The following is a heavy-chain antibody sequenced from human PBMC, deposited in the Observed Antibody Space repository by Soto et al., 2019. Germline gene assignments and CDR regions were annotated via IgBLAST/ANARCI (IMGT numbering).Heavy chain of an antibody. CDR3: AKNGQWLATPPEA. D-gene: IGHD6-19*01. Sequence: GGFLRLSCAASGFSFGTFVMTWFRQAPGGGLEWVASITDSGYTASYAETVEGRFTVSRDNSKNKLHLQMNDLRAEDTATYYCAKNGQWLATPPEAWGQGTLVTVSS. CDR2: ITDSGYTA. J-gene: IGHJ4*02. V-gene: IGHV3-23*01. CDR1: GFSFGTFV.